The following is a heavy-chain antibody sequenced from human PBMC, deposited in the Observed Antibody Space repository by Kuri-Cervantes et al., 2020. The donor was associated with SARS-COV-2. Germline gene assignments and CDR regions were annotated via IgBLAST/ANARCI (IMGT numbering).Heavy chain of an antibody. CDR2: INSDGSST. CDR1: GFTFSSYW. J-gene: IGHJ2*01. Sequence: GESLKISCAAPGFTFSSYWMHWVRQAPGKGLVWVSRINSDGSSTSYADSVKGRFTISRDNAKNTLYLQMNSLRAEDTAVYYCARPPPGYCSSTSCYTGGDFDLWGRGTLVTVSS. D-gene: IGHD2-2*02. CDR3: ARPPPGYCSSTSCYTGGDFDL. V-gene: IGHV3-74*01.